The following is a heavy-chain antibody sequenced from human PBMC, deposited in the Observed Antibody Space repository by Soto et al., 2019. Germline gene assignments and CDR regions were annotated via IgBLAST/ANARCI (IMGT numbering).Heavy chain of an antibody. V-gene: IGHV1-8*01. CDR3: MRGLSDGFVEVS. CDR1: GYTFTQHD. D-gene: IGHD5-12*01. Sequence: ASVKVSCMTSGYTFTQHDINWVRQATGQALEWMGWLCANSGNTGYALQFQGRGTLTKDTSQSTAYMELRSLKSDVTSVDYCMRGLSDGFVEVSWGEGPVVT. J-gene: IGHJ5*02. CDR2: LCANSGNT.